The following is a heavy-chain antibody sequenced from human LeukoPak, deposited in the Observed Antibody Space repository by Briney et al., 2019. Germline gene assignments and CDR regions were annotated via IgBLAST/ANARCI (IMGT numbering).Heavy chain of an antibody. D-gene: IGHD5-24*01. CDR2: ISSGGTI. CDR3: TRAEMATTYYFDS. CDR1: GFTFSSYA. V-gene: IGHV3-48*03. J-gene: IGHJ4*02. Sequence: GGSLRLSCAASGFTFSSYAMSWVRQAPGKGLEWISYISSGGTIYYAESVKGRFTTSRDNAKNSLYLQMNSLRAEDTAIYYCTRAEMATTYYFDSWGQGTLVTVSS.